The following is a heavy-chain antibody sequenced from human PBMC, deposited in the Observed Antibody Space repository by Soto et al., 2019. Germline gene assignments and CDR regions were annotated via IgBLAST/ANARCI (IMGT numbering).Heavy chain of an antibody. J-gene: IGHJ3*02. CDR3: ARVVAVDLDDAFDI. CDR1: GGSISSYY. D-gene: IGHD6-19*01. Sequence: SLTCTVSGGSISSYYWSWIRQPAGKGLEWIGRIYTSGSTNYNPSLKSRVTMSVDTSKNQFSLKLSSVTAADTAVYYCARVVAVDLDDAFDIWGQGTMVPVSS. CDR2: IYTSGST. V-gene: IGHV4-4*07.